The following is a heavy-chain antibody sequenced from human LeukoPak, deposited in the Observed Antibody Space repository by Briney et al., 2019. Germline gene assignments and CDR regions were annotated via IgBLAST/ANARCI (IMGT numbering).Heavy chain of an antibody. CDR2: TNYSGDT. CDR3: ARSEYSYGADAFDI. Sequence: NASETLSLTCTVSGASISNDYWSWIRQPPGKGLEWIAYTNYSGDTNYNPSLTSRVTISIDTSKNQFSLRLNSVTAADTAVYYCARSEYSYGADAFDIWGQGTMVTVSS. D-gene: IGHD5-18*01. CDR1: GASISNDY. J-gene: IGHJ3*02. V-gene: IGHV4-59*01.